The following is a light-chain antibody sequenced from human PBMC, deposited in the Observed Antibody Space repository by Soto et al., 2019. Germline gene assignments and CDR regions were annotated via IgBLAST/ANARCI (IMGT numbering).Light chain of an antibody. CDR1: SSNIGSNT. V-gene: IGLV1-44*01. CDR2: SNN. Sequence: QAVVTQPPSASGTPGQRVTISCSGSSSNIGSNTVSWFQQLPGTAPKLLISSNNQRPSGVPDRFSGSKSGTSASLAINGLQSEDEADYFCAAWDASLNGWVFGGGTKLTVL. CDR3: AAWDASLNGWV. J-gene: IGLJ3*02.